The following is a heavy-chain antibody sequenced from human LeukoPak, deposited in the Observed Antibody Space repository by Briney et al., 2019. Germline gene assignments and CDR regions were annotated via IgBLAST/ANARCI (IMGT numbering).Heavy chain of an antibody. CDR3: ARGLGEGYSSSWYHDY. J-gene: IGHJ4*02. CDR2: INHSGST. CDR1: GFTFSSYA. V-gene: IGHV4-34*01. Sequence: GSLRLSCAASGFTFSSYAMSWIRQPPGKGLEWIGEINHSGSTNYNPSLKSRVTISVDTSKNQFSLKLSSVTAADTAVYYCARGLGEGYSSSWYHDYWGQGTLVTVSS. D-gene: IGHD6-13*01.